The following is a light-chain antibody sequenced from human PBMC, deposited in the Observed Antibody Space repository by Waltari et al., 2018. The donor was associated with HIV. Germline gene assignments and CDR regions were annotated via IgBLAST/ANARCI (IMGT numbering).Light chain of an antibody. Sequence: QSALTQPASVSGSPGPSITISCTGTSSDVGGYNYVSWYQQHPGTAPQLMIYEVSNRPSGVSNGFSVSKSGNTASLTSSGLQAEDEADYYCSSYTSSSVVFGGGTKLTVL. V-gene: IGLV2-14*01. J-gene: IGLJ2*01. CDR3: SSYTSSSVV. CDR1: SSDVGGYNY. CDR2: EVS.